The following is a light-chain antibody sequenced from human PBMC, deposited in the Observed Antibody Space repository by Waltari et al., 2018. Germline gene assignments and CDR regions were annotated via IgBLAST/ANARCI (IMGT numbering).Light chain of an antibody. V-gene: IGKV3-15*01. CDR1: QSVSSN. Sequence: ETVMTQSPGTLSVSPGERATLSCRASQSVSSNLAWYQQKPGQAPRLLIYGASTRASGIPARFSGSGSGTEFTLTISSLQSEDFAVYYCQQYNYWPPEYTFCQGTKLEIK. CDR3: QQYNYWPPEYT. CDR2: GAS. J-gene: IGKJ2*01.